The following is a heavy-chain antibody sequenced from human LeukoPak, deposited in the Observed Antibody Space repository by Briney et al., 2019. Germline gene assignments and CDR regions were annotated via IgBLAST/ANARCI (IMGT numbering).Heavy chain of an antibody. CDR1: GGSISSGGYY. J-gene: IGHJ4*02. Sequence: DPSETLSLTCTVSGGSISSGGYYWSWIRQPPGKGLEWIGYIYHSGSTYYNPSLKSRVTISVDRSKNQFSLKLSSVTAADTAVYYCARVTYYYGSGSYPRHPNFAYWGQGTLVTVSS. CDR2: IYHSGST. D-gene: IGHD3-10*01. V-gene: IGHV4-30-2*01. CDR3: ARVTYYYGSGSYPRHPNFAY.